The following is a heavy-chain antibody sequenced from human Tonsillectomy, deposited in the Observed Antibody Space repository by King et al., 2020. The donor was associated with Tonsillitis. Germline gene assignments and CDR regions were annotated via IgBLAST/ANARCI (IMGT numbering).Heavy chain of an antibody. CDR1: GFTFSSYW. J-gene: IGHJ6*02. V-gene: IGHV3-74*03. CDR3: ASARDYYSGMDV. CDR2: INTDGSSI. Sequence: VQLVESGGGLVQPGGSLRLSCAASGFTFSSYWMHWVRHAPGKGLVWVSRINTDGSSITYADSVKGRFTISRDNAKNTLYLQMNSLRAEDTAVYYCASARDYYSGMDVWGQGTTVTVSS.